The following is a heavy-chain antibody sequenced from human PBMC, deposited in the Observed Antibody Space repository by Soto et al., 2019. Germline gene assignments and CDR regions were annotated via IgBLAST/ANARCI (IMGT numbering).Heavy chain of an antibody. J-gene: IGHJ4*02. CDR1: GDTFRDYD. CDR3: AREQQLVLSPHFDY. CDR2: INPSGGST. Sequence: ASVKVSCKASGDTFRDYDSNWVRQAPGQGLEWMGIINPSGGSTSYAQKFQGIVTMTRDTSTSTVHMELSSLRSEDTAVYYCAREQQLVLSPHFDYWGQGTLVTVSS. D-gene: IGHD6-13*01. V-gene: IGHV1-46*03.